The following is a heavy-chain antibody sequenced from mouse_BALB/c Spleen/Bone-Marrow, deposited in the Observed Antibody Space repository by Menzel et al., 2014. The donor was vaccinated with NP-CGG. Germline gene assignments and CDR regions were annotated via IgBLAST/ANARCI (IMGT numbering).Heavy chain of an antibody. CDR2: INPSTGDT. CDR3: ARGNYEAMDS. Sequence: QVHVKQPGAELAKPGASVKMSCKASGYTFTRYWMHWVKQRPGQGLEWIGYINPSTGDTEYNQKFKDKATLTADMSSSTAYMQLSSLTSEDSAVYYCARGNYEAMDSWGQGTSVTVSS. V-gene: IGHV1-7*01. J-gene: IGHJ4*01. CDR1: GYTFTRYW. D-gene: IGHD2-1*01.